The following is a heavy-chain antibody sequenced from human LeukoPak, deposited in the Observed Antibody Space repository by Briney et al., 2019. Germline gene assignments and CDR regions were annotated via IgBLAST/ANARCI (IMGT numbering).Heavy chain of an antibody. CDR1: GFTFSGFW. Sequence: GGSLRLSCAVSGFTFSGFWMSWSRQAPGKGLEWVASINSDGSEGYYADVVKGRFTISRDNAKNSLYLQINSLRAEDTAVYYCARVSATNAFDIWGQGTMVTVSS. CDR3: ARVSATNAFDI. CDR2: INSDGSEG. V-gene: IGHV3-7*01. D-gene: IGHD6-25*01. J-gene: IGHJ3*02.